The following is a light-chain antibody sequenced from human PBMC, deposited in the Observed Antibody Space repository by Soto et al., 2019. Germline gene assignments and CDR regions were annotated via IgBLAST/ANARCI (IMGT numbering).Light chain of an antibody. V-gene: IGKV3-11*01. J-gene: IGKJ4*01. CDR2: DAS. CDR3: QQRSNWRAT. Sequence: EIVLTQSPVTLSLSPGERATLSCRASQSVSKYLAWYQQKPGQAPRLLIYDASNRAAGIPARFSGSGSGTDFTLTISSLEPEDFAVYYCQQRSNWRATFGGGKKVEIK. CDR1: QSVSKY.